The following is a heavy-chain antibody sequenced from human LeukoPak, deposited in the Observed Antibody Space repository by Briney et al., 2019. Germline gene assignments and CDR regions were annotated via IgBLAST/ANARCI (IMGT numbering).Heavy chain of an antibody. CDR3: AKEKYSIGFFDY. D-gene: IGHD6-19*01. Sequence: GGSLRLSCAASGFTFGTYAMSWVRQAPGKGLEWVSAISGSGGRTYSADSVKGRFTISRDNSKNTLYLQMNSLRAEDTAVYYCAKEKYSIGFFDYWGQGTLVTVSS. CDR2: ISGSGGRT. J-gene: IGHJ4*02. V-gene: IGHV3-23*01. CDR1: GFTFGTYA.